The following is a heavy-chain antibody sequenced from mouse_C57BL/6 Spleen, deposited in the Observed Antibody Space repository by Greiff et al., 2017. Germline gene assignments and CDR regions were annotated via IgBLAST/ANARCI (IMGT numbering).Heavy chain of an antibody. V-gene: IGHV1-64*01. Sequence: QVQLQQSGAELVKPGASVKLSCKASGYTFTSYWMHWVKQRPGQGLEWIGMIHPNSGSTNYNEKFKSKAPLTVDKSSSTAYMQLSSLTSEDSAVXYCARCGGYYPYYALDYWGQGTSVTVSS. D-gene: IGHD2-3*01. CDR1: GYTFTSYW. CDR2: IHPNSGST. CDR3: ARCGGYYPYYALDY. J-gene: IGHJ4*01.